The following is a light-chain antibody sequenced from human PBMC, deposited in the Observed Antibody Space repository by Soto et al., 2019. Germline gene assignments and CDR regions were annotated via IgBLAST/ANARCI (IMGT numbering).Light chain of an antibody. V-gene: IGLV2-14*01. CDR2: DVS. CDR3: CSYTSSSTYV. Sequence: QSALAQPASVSGSPGQSITISCTGTSSDVGGYNYVSWYQQYPGKVPKLMIYDVSYRPSGVSNRFSGSKSGNTASLTISRLQAEDEADYYCCSYTSSSTYVFGTGTKVTVL. J-gene: IGLJ1*01. CDR1: SSDVGGYNY.